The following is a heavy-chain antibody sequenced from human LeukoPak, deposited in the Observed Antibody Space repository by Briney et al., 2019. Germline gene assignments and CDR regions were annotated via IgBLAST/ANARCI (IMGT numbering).Heavy chain of an antibody. Sequence: GGSLRLSCATSGFTFSSSAMSWVRQAPGKGLEWVANIKQDGSEKYYVDSVKGRFTISRDNAKNSLYLRMNSLRAADTAVYYCARYPTYDYGDYELGYYFDYWGQGALVTVSS. CDR2: IKQDGSEK. CDR3: ARYPTYDYGDYELGYYFDY. CDR1: GFTFSSSA. J-gene: IGHJ4*02. D-gene: IGHD4-17*01. V-gene: IGHV3-7*01.